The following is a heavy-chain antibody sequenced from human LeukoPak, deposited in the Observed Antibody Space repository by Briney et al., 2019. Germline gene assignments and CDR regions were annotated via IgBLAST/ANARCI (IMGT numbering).Heavy chain of an antibody. CDR2: ISSSSSYI. V-gene: IGHV3-21*01. Sequence: GGSLRLSCAASGFTFSSYSMNWVRQAPGKGLEWVSSISSSSSYIYYADSMKDRFTISRDNAKNSLYLQMNSLRAEDTAVYYCARDQYYYDSSGDFDYWGQGTLVTVSS. J-gene: IGHJ4*02. CDR1: GFTFSSYS. CDR3: ARDQYYYDSSGDFDY. D-gene: IGHD3-22*01.